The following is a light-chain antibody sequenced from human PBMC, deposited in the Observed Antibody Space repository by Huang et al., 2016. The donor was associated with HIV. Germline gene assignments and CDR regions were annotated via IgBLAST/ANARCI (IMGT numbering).Light chain of an antibody. CDR3: QQYDDLPYT. Sequence: DIQMTQSPSSLSASVGDRVTITCQASQDISNYLNWYQQKPGKAPQLLIYDESNLETGVPSRFSGSVSGTDFSFTISSLQPEDIATYYCQQYDDLPYTFGQGTKLEIK. J-gene: IGKJ2*01. V-gene: IGKV1-33*01. CDR2: DES. CDR1: QDISNY.